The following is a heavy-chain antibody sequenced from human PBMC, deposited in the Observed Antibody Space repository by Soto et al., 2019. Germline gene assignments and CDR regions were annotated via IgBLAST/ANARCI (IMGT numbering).Heavy chain of an antibody. CDR2: IYFRGRT. Sequence: SETLSLTCTVSGGSVSSTSFYWGWIRQPPGKGLEWIGTIYFRGRTYYSPSLKSRVTISVDTSNNQFSLNLTSVAAADTAVYYCARVNRGYSYGPFDSWGQGALVTVSS. D-gene: IGHD5-18*01. J-gene: IGHJ4*02. CDR1: GGSVSSTSFY. V-gene: IGHV4-39*01. CDR3: ARVNRGYSYGPFDS.